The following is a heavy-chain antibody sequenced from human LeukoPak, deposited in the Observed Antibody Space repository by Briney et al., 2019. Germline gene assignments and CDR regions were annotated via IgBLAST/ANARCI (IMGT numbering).Heavy chain of an antibody. CDR3: ASGYSYAALDY. J-gene: IGHJ4*02. CDR1: GGTFSSYA. V-gene: IGHV1-69*05. D-gene: IGHD5-18*01. Sequence: SVKVSCKASGGTFSSYAISWVRQAPGQGLEWMGRIIPIFGTANYAQKFQGRVPITTDESTSTAYMELSSLRSEDTAVYYCASGYSYAALDYWGQGTLVTVSS. CDR2: IIPIFGTA.